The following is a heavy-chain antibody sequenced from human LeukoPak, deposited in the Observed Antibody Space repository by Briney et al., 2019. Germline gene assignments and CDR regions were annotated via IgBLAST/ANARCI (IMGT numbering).Heavy chain of an antibody. D-gene: IGHD3-9*01. CDR2: IKQDGSQK. Sequence: GGSLRLSCVASGFSFNSYWMNWVRQAPGKGLEWVANIKQDGSQKNYVDSVKGRFTISRDNAKNSLYLQMNSLRAEDTAVYYCARVKDVNDDIMFHHWGQGTLVTVSS. J-gene: IGHJ1*01. V-gene: IGHV3-7*01. CDR1: GFSFNSYW. CDR3: ARVKDVNDDIMFHH.